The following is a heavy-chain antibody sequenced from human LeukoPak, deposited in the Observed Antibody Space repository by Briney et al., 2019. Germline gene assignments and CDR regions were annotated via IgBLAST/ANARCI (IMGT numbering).Heavy chain of an antibody. Sequence: PGGSLRLSCAASGFTFSSYAMSWVRQAPGKGLEWVSAISGSGGSTYYADSVKGRFTISRDNSKNTLYLQVNSLRAEDKAVYYCAKCFPSSGYETHIDFWGQGTLVTVSS. V-gene: IGHV3-23*01. D-gene: IGHD3-22*01. CDR2: ISGSGGST. CDR3: AKCFPSSGYETHIDF. CDR1: GFTFSSYA. J-gene: IGHJ4*02.